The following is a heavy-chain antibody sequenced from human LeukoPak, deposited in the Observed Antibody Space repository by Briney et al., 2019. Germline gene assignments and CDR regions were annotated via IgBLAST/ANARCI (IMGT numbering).Heavy chain of an antibody. D-gene: IGHD4-17*01. CDR2: IYYSGNT. V-gene: IGHV4-39*07. CDR1: GGSIGTCCYY. Sequence: SETLSLTCSVSGGSIGTCCYYWGWIRQPPGKGLEWIGTIYYSGNTYYTPSLKSRVTISVDESKTQLSLRLESVTAADTAVYYCARGTITTVTDSWGPGTLVTVSS. CDR3: ARGTITTVTDS. J-gene: IGHJ4*02.